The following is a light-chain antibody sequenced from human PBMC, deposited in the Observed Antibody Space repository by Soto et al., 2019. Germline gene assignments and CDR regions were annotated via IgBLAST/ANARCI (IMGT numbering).Light chain of an antibody. J-gene: IGKJ1*01. CDR2: GAS. CDR1: QSVSSSY. CDR3: QQYNNWLTWT. V-gene: IGKV3-15*01. Sequence: EIVLTQSPGTLSLSPGQRATLPCRARQSVSSSYLAWYQQKPGQAPRLLIYGASTRASGIPARFSGSGSGTEFTLTISSLQSEDFAVYYCQQYNNWLTWTFGQGTKV.